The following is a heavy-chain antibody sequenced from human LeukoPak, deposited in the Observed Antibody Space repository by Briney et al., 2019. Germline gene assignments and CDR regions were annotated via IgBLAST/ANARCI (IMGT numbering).Heavy chain of an antibody. Sequence: SETLPLTCTVSGGSISSHYWGWIRQPPGKGLEWIGYMSYAGTTKYNPSLKSRVTISVDTSKNQVSMKLTSVSAADTAVYHCARDPAGSGWYDPWGPGTLVAVSS. D-gene: IGHD1-26*01. CDR1: GGSISSHY. J-gene: IGHJ5*02. CDR3: ARDPAGSGWYDP. V-gene: IGHV4-59*11. CDR2: MSYAGTT.